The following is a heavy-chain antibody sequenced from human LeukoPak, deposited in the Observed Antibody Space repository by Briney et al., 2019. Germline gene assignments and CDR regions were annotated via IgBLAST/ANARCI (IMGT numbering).Heavy chain of an antibody. Sequence: GGSLRLSCAASGFTFSTYWMNWARQAPGKGLEWVANIKQDGSEKYYVDSVKGRFTISRDNAKNSLYLQMNSLRAEDTAVYYCARDGAPDAHCSSSSCAIRWGQGTLVTVSS. CDR3: ARDGAPDAHCSSSSCAIR. D-gene: IGHD2-2*01. CDR1: GFTFSTYW. J-gene: IGHJ4*02. CDR2: IKQDGSEK. V-gene: IGHV3-7*01.